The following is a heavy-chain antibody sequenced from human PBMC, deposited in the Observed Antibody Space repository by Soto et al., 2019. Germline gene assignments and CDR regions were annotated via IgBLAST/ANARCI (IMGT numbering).Heavy chain of an antibody. CDR1: GFTFSSYA. CDR3: AKGGLQQEESWFDP. J-gene: IGHJ5*02. D-gene: IGHD4-4*01. Sequence: EVQLLESGGGLVQPGGSLRLSCAASGFTFSSYAMSWVRQAPGKGLEWVSAISGSGGSTYYADSVKGRFTISRDNSKNPLYLQMDSLRAEDTAGYYCAKGGLQQEESWFDPWGQGTLVTVSS. CDR2: ISGSGGST. V-gene: IGHV3-23*01.